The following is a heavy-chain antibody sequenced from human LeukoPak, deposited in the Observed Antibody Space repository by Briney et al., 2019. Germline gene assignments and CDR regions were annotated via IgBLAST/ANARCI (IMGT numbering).Heavy chain of an antibody. J-gene: IGHJ4*02. Sequence: PSETLSLTCTVSGGSVSSVSYFWSWIRQPPGKGLEWIGYIHNSGSINYNPSLKSRVTISVDTSNNQFSLKLSSLNAADTAVYYCARSVLGYSYGLHIDYWGQGTLVTVSS. CDR2: IHNSGSI. CDR3: ARSVLGYSYGLHIDY. D-gene: IGHD5-18*01. V-gene: IGHV4-61*01. CDR1: GGSVSSVSYF.